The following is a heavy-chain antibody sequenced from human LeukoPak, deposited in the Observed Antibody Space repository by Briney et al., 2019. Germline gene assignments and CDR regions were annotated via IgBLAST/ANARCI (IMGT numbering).Heavy chain of an antibody. Sequence: SVKVSCKAPGGTFSSYAINWVRQAPGQGLEWMGRIIPILGIANYAQKFQGRVTITADKSTSTAYMELSSLRSEDTAVYYCARGTPTLAAAPAYWGQGTLVTVSS. D-gene: IGHD6-13*01. CDR2: IIPILGIA. V-gene: IGHV1-69*04. CDR3: ARGTPTLAAAPAY. CDR1: GGTFSSYA. J-gene: IGHJ4*02.